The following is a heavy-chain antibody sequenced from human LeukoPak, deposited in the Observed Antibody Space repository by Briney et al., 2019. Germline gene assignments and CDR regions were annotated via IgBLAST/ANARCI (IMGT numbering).Heavy chain of an antibody. J-gene: IGHJ6*02. V-gene: IGHV3-23*01. Sequence: GGSLRLSCLTSGFTLSTNAMSWVRQAPGKGLEWISGISGSGASTYYADSVKGRFTISRDDSRNTLYLQMNSLRAEDTAVYYCARVHYYGMDVWGQGTTVTVSS. CDR1: GFTLSTNA. CDR3: ARVHYYGMDV. CDR2: ISGSGAST.